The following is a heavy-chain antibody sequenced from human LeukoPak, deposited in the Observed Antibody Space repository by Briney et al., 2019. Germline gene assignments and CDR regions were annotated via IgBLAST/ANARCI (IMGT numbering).Heavy chain of an antibody. Sequence: PGRSLRLSCAASGFTFGTSGLHWVRQAPGKGLEWVAVKSYDGTNEHYADSVKGRFTISRDDSKNTLYLQMNSLRAEDTAVYYCAKTYASGWYDAFDIWGQGTMVTVSS. CDR3: AKTYASGWYDAFDI. CDR1: GFTFGTSG. V-gene: IGHV3-30*18. CDR2: KSYDGTNE. J-gene: IGHJ3*02. D-gene: IGHD6-19*01.